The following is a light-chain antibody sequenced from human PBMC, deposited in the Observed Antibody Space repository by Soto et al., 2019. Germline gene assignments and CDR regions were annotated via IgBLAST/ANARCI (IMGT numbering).Light chain of an antibody. Sequence: DIQMTQAPSSLSASVGDRVTITCRATKSIRRFLDWYQQEPGTAPKLLIYPASTLQSGVPSKFSGSGSETEFALTIRSLQPEDFATYYCQQLNSHLLTFGGGTNVDIK. CDR3: QQLNSHLLT. V-gene: IGKV1-9*01. CDR1: KSIRRF. CDR2: PAS. J-gene: IGKJ4*01.